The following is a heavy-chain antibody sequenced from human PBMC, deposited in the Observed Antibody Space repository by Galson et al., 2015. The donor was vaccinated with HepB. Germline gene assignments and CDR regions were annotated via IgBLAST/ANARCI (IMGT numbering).Heavy chain of an antibody. CDR1: GFTFNSYW. V-gene: IGHV3-7*03. J-gene: IGHJ1*01. CDR2: IKQDGSEK. Sequence: SLRLSCAASGFTFNSYWMNWVRQAPGKGLEWVANIKQDGSEKFYVDSVRGRFTISRDNAKNSLYLQMNSLRAEETGIYYCATGREVPAAVPGEYFQHWGQVTLVTVSS. D-gene: IGHD2-2*01. CDR3: ATGREVPAAVPGEYFQH.